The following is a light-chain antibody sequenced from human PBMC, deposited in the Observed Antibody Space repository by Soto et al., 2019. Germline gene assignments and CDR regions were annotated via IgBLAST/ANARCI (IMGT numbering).Light chain of an antibody. CDR2: EVT. Sequence: QSALTQPASVSGSPGQSITLSCTGTSSDVGDYDYVSWYQQHPDKAPKLIIYEVTNRPSGVSNRFSGSKSGNTASLTISGLQAEDEADYYCSSYTTSSTLVVFGGGTKLTVL. V-gene: IGLV2-14*01. CDR1: SSDVGDYDY. CDR3: SSYTTSSTLVV. J-gene: IGLJ2*01.